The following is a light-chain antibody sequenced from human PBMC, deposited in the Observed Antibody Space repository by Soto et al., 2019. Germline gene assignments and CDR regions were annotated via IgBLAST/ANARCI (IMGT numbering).Light chain of an antibody. CDR3: QQSYSTLT. CDR2: AAS. J-gene: IGKJ4*01. CDR1: QSISSY. V-gene: IGKV1-39*01. Sequence: DIQMTQSPSSLSASVGDRVTITCRASQSISSYLNWYQQKPGKAPTLLIYAASSLQSGVPSRFSGSGSGTDFIPTISMLQPEVFANYYCQQSYSTLTFGGGTKVEIK.